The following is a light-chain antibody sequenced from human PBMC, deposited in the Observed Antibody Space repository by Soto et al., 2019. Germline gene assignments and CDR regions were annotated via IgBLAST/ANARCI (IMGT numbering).Light chain of an antibody. CDR1: QSLLYTTGNNH. J-gene: IGKJ5*01. CDR2: WGS. Sequence: DIVMTQSPLSLAVTPGESASISCRSSQSLLYTTGNNHLDWYLQRPGQPPQLLIYWGSNRASGVPDRFSGSGSGTDFTLKTSGVEADDVGVYYCMQGRQLPATFGQGTRLDIK. V-gene: IGKV2-28*01. CDR3: MQGRQLPAT.